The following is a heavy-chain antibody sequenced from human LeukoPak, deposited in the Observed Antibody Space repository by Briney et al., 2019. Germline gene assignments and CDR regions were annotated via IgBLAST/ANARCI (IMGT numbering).Heavy chain of an antibody. CDR3: ASRYCSSTSCYHYYYMDV. D-gene: IGHD2-2*01. V-gene: IGHV3-7*01. CDR2: IKQDGSEK. J-gene: IGHJ6*03. CDR1: GFTFSSYW. Sequence: PGRSLRLSCAASGFTFSSYWMSWVRQAPGKGLEWVANIKQDGSEKYYVDSVKGRFTISRDNAKNSLYLQMNSLRAEDTAVYYCASRYCSSTSCYHYYYMDVWGKGTTVTVSS.